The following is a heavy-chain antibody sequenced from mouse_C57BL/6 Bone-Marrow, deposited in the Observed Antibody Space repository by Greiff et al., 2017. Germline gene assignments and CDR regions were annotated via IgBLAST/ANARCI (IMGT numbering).Heavy chain of an antibody. CDR1: GFTFSSYG. CDR2: ISSGGSYT. CDR3: ARRGNYAYWYFDV. V-gene: IGHV5-6*02. D-gene: IGHD2-1*01. Sequence: EVKLVESGGDLVKPGGSLKLSCAASGFTFSSYGMSWVRQTPDKRLEWVATISSGGSYTYYPDRVKGRFTISRDNAKNTLYLQMSSLKSEDTAMYYCARRGNYAYWYFDVWGTGTTVTVSS. J-gene: IGHJ1*03.